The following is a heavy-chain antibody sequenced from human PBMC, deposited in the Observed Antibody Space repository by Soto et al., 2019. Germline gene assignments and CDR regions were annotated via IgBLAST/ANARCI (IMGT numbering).Heavy chain of an antibody. CDR2: MNPNSGNA. CDR3: EVTTGY. D-gene: IGHD2-21*02. J-gene: IGHJ4*02. CDR1: GYTFTSYD. Sequence: ASVKVSCKASGYTFTSYDINWVRQATGQGLEWMGWMNPNSGNAGYAQQFRGRVSMTTNTIISTAYLELTDLRYEDTAVYYCEVTTGYWGQGTMVTVSS. V-gene: IGHV1-8*01.